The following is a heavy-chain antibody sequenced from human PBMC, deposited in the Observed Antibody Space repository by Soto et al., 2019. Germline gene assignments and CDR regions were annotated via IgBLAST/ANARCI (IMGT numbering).Heavy chain of an antibody. CDR1: GGTFSSYA. V-gene: IGHV1-69*13. Sequence: GASVKVSCKASGGTFSSYAISWVRQAPGQGLEWMGGIIPIFGTANYAQKFQGRVTITADESTSTAYMELSSLRSEDTAVYYCARDSFLYSSSWYGYFDYWGQGTLVTVSS. CDR2: IIPIFGTA. J-gene: IGHJ4*02. CDR3: ARDSFLYSSSWYGYFDY. D-gene: IGHD6-13*01.